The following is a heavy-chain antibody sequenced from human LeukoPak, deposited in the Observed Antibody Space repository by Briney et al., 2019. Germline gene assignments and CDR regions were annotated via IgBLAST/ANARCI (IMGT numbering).Heavy chain of an antibody. CDR2: ISSSSSYI. V-gene: IGHV3-21*01. CDR1: GFTFSSYS. Sequence: PGGSLTLSCAASGFTFSSYSMNWLRQAPGKGLEWVSSISSSSSYIYYADSVKGRFTISRDNAKNSLYLQMNSLRAEDTAVYYCAREFRTMIRGVIVTYYFDYWGQGTLVTVSS. D-gene: IGHD3-10*01. CDR3: AREFRTMIRGVIVTYYFDY. J-gene: IGHJ4*02.